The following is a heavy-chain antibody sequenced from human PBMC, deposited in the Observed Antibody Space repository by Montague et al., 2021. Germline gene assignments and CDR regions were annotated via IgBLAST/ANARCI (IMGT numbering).Heavy chain of an antibody. CDR3: ARVGLTVAAGMIDY. Sequence: YLRLSCAASGFTFNNYFMSWFRQAPGKGLEWVSYIGTSSSFTRYADSVKGRFTISGDNAMNSLYLQMTAVRGEDTAVYYCARVGLTVAAGMIDYWGQGTLVTVSS. V-gene: IGHV3-11*06. CDR1: GFTFNNYF. D-gene: IGHD6-13*01. J-gene: IGHJ4*02. CDR2: IGTSSSFT.